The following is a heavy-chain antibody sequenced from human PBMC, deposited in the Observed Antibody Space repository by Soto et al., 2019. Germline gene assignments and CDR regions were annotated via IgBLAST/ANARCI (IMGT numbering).Heavy chain of an antibody. D-gene: IGHD6-19*01. J-gene: IGHJ4*02. CDR3: AKEMIESTVADFFDY. CDR1: GFTFSNYA. CDR2: ITGSGGGT. Sequence: EVQLLESGGGLLQPGGSLRLSCTASGFTFSNYAMTWVRQAPGKGLEWVSTITGSGGGTYYADSVKGRFTISRDNSKNTLYLQMPNLRADDTAVYYCAKEMIESTVADFFDYWGQGTLVTVSS. V-gene: IGHV3-23*01.